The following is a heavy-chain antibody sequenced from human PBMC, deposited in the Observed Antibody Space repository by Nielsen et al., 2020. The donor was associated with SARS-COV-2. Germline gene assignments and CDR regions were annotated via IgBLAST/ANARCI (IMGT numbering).Heavy chain of an antibody. Sequence: GESLKISCAASGFTFSSYAMSWVRQAPGKGLEWVSAISGSGGSTYYADSVKGRFTISRDNSKNTLYLQMNSLRAEDTAVYYCAKCEGWYYYYYYMDVWGKGTTVTVSS. CDR3: AKCEGWYYYYYYMDV. V-gene: IGHV3-23*01. D-gene: IGHD6-19*01. CDR2: ISGSGGST. J-gene: IGHJ6*03. CDR1: GFTFSSYA.